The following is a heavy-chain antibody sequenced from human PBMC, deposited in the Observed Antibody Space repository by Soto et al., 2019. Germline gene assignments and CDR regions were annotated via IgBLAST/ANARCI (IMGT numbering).Heavy chain of an antibody. Sequence: HPGGSLRLSCAASGFTFSSYGMHWVRQAPGKGLEWVAVISYDGSNKYYADSVKGRFTISRDNSKNTLYLQINSLRAEDTAVYYCAKTSPGSLYSSGWYGTPGSGDAFDIWGQGTMVTVSS. J-gene: IGHJ3*02. CDR1: GFTFSSYG. D-gene: IGHD6-19*01. CDR2: ISYDGSNK. V-gene: IGHV3-30*18. CDR3: AKTSPGSLYSSGWYGTPGSGDAFDI.